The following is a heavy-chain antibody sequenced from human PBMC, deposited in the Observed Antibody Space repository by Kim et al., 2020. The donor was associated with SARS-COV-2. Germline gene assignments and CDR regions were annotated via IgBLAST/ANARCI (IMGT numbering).Heavy chain of an antibody. CDR1: GFTFGDYA. CDR3: TRDSRSWSSWNRDAFDI. D-gene: IGHD6-13*01. CDR2: IRSKAYGGTT. Sequence: GGSLRLSCTASGFTFGDYAMSWVRQAPGKGLEWVGFIRSKAYGGTTEYAASVKGRFTISRDDSKSIAYLQMNSLKTEDTAVYYCTRDSRSWSSWNRDAFDIWGQGTMVTVPS. V-gene: IGHV3-49*04. J-gene: IGHJ3*02.